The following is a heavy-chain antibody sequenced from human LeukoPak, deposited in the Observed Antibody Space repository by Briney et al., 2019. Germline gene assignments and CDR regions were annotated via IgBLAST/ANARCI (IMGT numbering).Heavy chain of an antibody. D-gene: IGHD5-18*01. CDR3: ARGGDQLWFNY. CDR2: INHSGRT. CDR1: GGSFSGYY. J-gene: IGHJ4*02. Sequence: SETLSLTCAVYGGSFSGYYWSWIRQPPGKGLEWIGEINHSGRTNYNPSLKSRVTISVDTSKNQFSLKLSSVTAADTAVYYCARGGDQLWFNYWGQGTLVTVSS. V-gene: IGHV4-34*01.